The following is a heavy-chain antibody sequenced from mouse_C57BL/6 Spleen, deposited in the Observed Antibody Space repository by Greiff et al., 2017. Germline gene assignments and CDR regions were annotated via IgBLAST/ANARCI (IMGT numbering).Heavy chain of an antibody. J-gene: IGHJ1*03. D-gene: IGHD1-1*01. CDR2: IHPNSGST. CDR3: AKGITTVVGGSWYFDV. Sequence: QVQLQQPGAELVKPGASVKLSCKASGYTFTSYWMHWVKQRPGQGLEWIGMIHPNSGSTNYNEKFKSKATLTVDKSSSTAYMQLSSLTSEDSAVYYCAKGITTVVGGSWYFDVWGTGTTVTVSS. CDR1: GYTFTSYW. V-gene: IGHV1-64*01.